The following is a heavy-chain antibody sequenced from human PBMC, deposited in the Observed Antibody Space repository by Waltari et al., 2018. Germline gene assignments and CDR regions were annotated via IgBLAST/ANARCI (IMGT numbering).Heavy chain of an antibody. CDR2: INPNSGGT. CDR1: GYTFTGYY. CDR3: ARGYCSSTSCYPVDP. J-gene: IGHJ5*02. V-gene: IGHV1-2*04. Sequence: QVQLVQSGAEVKKPGASVKVSCKASGYTFTGYYMHWVRQAPGQGLEWMGWINPNSGGTNYAQKFQGWVTMTRDTSISTAYMELSRLRSDDTAVYYCARGYCSSTSCYPVDPWGQGTLVTVSS. D-gene: IGHD2-2*01.